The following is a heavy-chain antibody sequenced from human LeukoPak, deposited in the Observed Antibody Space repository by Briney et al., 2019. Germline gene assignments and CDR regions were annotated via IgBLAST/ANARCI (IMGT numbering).Heavy chain of an antibody. CDR1: GFTFSSYW. CDR3: ARGGDSDAFDI. V-gene: IGHV3-74*01. CDR2: INSDGSST. J-gene: IGHJ3*02. D-gene: IGHD2-21*02. Sequence: GGSLRLSCAASGFTFSSYWMHWVRQAPGKGLVWVSRINSDGSSTSYADSVKGRFTISRDNAKNTLYLQMNSLRAEDTAVYYCARGGDSDAFDIWGQGTMVTVSS.